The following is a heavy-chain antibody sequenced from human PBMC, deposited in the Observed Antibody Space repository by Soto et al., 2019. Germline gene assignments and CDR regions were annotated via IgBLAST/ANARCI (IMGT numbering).Heavy chain of an antibody. J-gene: IGHJ4*02. V-gene: IGHV3-23*01. CDR3: ARRSSGWYFNY. CDR2: ISGSGGST. D-gene: IGHD6-19*01. Sequence: EVQLLESGGGLVQPGGSLRLSCAASGFTFSSYAMSWVRQAPGKGLEWVSAISGSGGSTYYADSVKGRFTISRDNSKNTLYLQMNSLRAEYTAVYYCARRSSGWYFNYWGQGTLVTVSS. CDR1: GFTFSSYA.